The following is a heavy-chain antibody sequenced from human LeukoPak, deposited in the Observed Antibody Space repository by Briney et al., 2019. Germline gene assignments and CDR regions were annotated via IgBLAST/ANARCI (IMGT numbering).Heavy chain of an antibody. Sequence: GGSLRHSCAASGHTLSRYWMHWVRPGPGKGLVWVSRINEDGSSTSYAESVRGRFTISRDNAKNTLYLQMNSLRAEDAAVYYCTADSFGERDSWGQGTLVTVSS. V-gene: IGHV3-74*01. D-gene: IGHD3-10*01. CDR3: TADSFGERDS. J-gene: IGHJ4*02. CDR1: GHTLSRYW. CDR2: INEDGSST.